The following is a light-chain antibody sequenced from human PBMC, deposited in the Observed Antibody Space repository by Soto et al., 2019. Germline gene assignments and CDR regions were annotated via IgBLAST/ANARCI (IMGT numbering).Light chain of an antibody. CDR1: HDITTY. CDR2: GAS. Sequence: DIQMTQSPSSLSASVGDRDTITCQASHDITTYLNWYQQNPGKGPMLLMYGASHVERGVSSRFSGSGFATDFSFSISSLQAEHFETYSCQRYHILPAFGGGTKVELK. CDR3: QRYHILPA. V-gene: IGKV1-33*01. J-gene: IGKJ4*01.